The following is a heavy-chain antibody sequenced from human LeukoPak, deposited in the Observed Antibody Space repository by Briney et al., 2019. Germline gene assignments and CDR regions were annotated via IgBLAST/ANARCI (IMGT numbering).Heavy chain of an antibody. CDR2: IWYDGSNK. D-gene: IGHD2-2*01. J-gene: IGHJ6*02. CDR3: ARDSLGYCSSTSCYYYGMDV. CDR1: GFTFSSYG. V-gene: IGHV3-33*01. Sequence: GGSLRLSCAASGFTFSSYGMHWVRQAPGKGLEWVAVIWYDGSNKYYADSVKGRFTISGDNSKNTLYLQMNSLRAEDTAVYYCARDSLGYCSSTSCYYYGMDVWGQGTTVTVSS.